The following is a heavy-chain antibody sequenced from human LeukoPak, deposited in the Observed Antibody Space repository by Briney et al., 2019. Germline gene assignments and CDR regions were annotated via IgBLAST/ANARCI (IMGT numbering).Heavy chain of an antibody. CDR3: AREQSWTTGFDI. J-gene: IGHJ3*02. CDR1: EDSVSSTSVT. D-gene: IGHD2-8*02. V-gene: IGHV6-1*01. Sequence: SQTLSLTCAISEDSVSSTSVTWNWIRQSPSRGLEWLGRTYYRSEWNNDYADSVKSRITINPETSKNQFSLKLKSVIPEDTAVYYCAREQSWTTGFDIWGQGTIVTVSS. CDR2: TYYRSEWNN.